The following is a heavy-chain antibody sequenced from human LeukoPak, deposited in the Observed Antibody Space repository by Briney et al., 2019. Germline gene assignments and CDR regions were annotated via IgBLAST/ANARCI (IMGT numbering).Heavy chain of an antibody. CDR2: IIPIFGTA. D-gene: IGHD3-22*01. J-gene: IGHJ4*02. V-gene: IGHV1-69*13. CDR3: AREGRYYYDSSGHDY. Sequence: SVKVSCKASGGTFSSYAISWVRQAPGQGLEWMGGIIPIFGTANYAQKFQGRVTITADESTSTVYMELSSLRSEDTAVYYCAREGRYYYDSSGHDYWGQGTLVTVSS. CDR1: GGTFSSYA.